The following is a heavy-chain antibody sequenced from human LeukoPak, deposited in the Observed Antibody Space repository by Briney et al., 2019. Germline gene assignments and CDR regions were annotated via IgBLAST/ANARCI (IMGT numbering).Heavy chain of an antibody. D-gene: IGHD6-13*01. CDR2: IYYSGST. J-gene: IGHJ4*02. CDR3: ARVRPTALAAAGPVDY. V-gene: IGHV4-59*01. Sequence: SETLSLTCTVSGGSISSYYWSWIRQPPGKGLEWIGYIYYSGSTNYNPSLKSRVTISVDTSKNQFSLKLNSVTAADTAVYYCARVRPTALAAAGPVDYWGQGTLVTVSS. CDR1: GGSISSYY.